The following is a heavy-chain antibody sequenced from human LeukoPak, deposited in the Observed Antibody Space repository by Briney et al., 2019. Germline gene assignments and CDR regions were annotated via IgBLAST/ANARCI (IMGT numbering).Heavy chain of an antibody. D-gene: IGHD6-13*01. Sequence: GASVNVSCKASGYTFTGYYMHWVRQAPGQGLEWMGWINPNSGGTNYEQKFQGRVTMTRDTSISTAYMELSRLRSDDTAVYYCVRPLTAAGTNYYYYGMDVWGQGTTVTVSS. J-gene: IGHJ6*02. CDR2: INPNSGGT. V-gene: IGHV1-2*02. CDR1: GYTFTGYY. CDR3: VRPLTAAGTNYYYYGMDV.